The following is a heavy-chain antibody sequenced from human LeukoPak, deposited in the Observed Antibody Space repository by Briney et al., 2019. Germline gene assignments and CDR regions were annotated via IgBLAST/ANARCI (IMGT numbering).Heavy chain of an antibody. CDR1: GGSISSYY. V-gene: IGHV4-59*08. CDR2: IYYSGST. Sequence: PSETLSLTCTVSGGSISSYYWSWIRQPPGKGLEWIGYIYYSGSTNYNPSLKSRVTISIDTSKNQFSLKLSSVTAADTAVYYCARAPTFIAVSGTPYGMDVWGQGTTVTVSS. D-gene: IGHD6-19*01. CDR3: ARAPTFIAVSGTPYGMDV. J-gene: IGHJ6*02.